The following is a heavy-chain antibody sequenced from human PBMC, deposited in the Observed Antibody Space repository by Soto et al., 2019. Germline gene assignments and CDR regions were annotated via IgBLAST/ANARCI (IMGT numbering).Heavy chain of an antibody. CDR3: ARALKYYYDSSGYYYVGRFDY. Sequence: SETLSLTCAVYGGSFSGYYWSWIRQPPGKGLEWIGEINHSGNTNYNPSLKSRVTISVDTSKNQFSLKLSSVTAADTAVYYCARALKYYYDSSGYYYVGRFDYWGQGTLVTVSS. J-gene: IGHJ4*02. D-gene: IGHD3-22*01. CDR1: GGSFSGYY. V-gene: IGHV4-34*01. CDR2: INHSGNT.